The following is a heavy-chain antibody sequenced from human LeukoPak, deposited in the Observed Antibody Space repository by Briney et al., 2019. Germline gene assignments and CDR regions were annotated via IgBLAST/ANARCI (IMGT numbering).Heavy chain of an antibody. CDR3: SAIPPGAASSYY. CDR1: GFTFSNAL. CDR2: IKTNSDGGTK. D-gene: IGHD1-26*01. J-gene: IGHJ4*02. V-gene: IGHV3-15*01. Sequence: GGSLRLSCGASGFTFSNALMRWVRQAPGKGLEWVGHIKTNSDGGTKDYAATVKGKFAISRDHSKNTLYLQINSLKTEDTAMYYCSAIPPGAASSYYWGQGTLVTVSS.